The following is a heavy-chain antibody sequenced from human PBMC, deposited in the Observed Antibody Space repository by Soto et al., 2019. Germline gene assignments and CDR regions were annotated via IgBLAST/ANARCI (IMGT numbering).Heavy chain of an antibody. CDR1: GYTFTGYY. J-gene: IGHJ4*02. D-gene: IGHD2-21*02. V-gene: IGHV1-3*01. CDR2: INPNNGNT. CDR3: ARSIVVVTALDY. Sequence: ASVKVSCKASGYTFTGYYMHWVRHAPGQRLEWMGWINPNNGNTKYSQKFQGRVTITRDTSASTAYMELSSLRSEDTAVYYCARSIVVVTALDYWGQGTLVTVSS.